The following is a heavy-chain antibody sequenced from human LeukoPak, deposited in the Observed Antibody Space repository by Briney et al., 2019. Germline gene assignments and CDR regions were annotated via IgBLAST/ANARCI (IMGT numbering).Heavy chain of an antibody. D-gene: IGHD3-22*01. CDR1: GDSISSYY. Sequence: SETLSLTCTVSGDSISSYYWSWIRQPPGKGLEWIGYIYYSGSTNYNPSLKGRVTISVDTSKNQFSLKLSSVTAADTAVYYCARLGSSGYYVHYWGQGTLVTVSS. CDR3: ARLGSSGYYVHY. CDR2: IYYSGST. J-gene: IGHJ4*02. V-gene: IGHV4-59*01.